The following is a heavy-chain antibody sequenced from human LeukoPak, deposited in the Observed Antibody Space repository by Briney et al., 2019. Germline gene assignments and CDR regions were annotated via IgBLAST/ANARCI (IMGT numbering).Heavy chain of an antibody. CDR3: ARGTWVNDAFDI. CDR1: GFTFSSYA. CDR2: ISYDGSNK. V-gene: IGHV3-30-3*01. J-gene: IGHJ3*02. D-gene: IGHD1/OR15-1a*01. Sequence: GGSLRLSCAASGFTFSSYAMHWVRQAPSKGLEWVAVISYDGSNKYYADSVKGRFTISRDNSKNTLYLQMNSLRAEDTAVYYCARGTWVNDAFDIWGQGTMVTVSS.